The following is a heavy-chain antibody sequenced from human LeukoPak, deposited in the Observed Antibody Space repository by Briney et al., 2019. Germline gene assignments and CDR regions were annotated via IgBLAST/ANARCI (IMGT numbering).Heavy chain of an antibody. Sequence: GGSLRLSCTASGFTFGDYAMSWVRQAPGKGLEWVSFITSKSYGETAEYAASVRGRFTISRDDSNSIAYLQMNSLKTDDTAVYLCLRALAATVGLWYFDYPGQGTLVTVYS. D-gene: IGHD2-21*01. V-gene: IGHV3-49*04. CDR3: LRALAATVGLWYFDY. CDR2: ITSKSYGETA. J-gene: IGHJ4*01. CDR1: GFTFGDYA.